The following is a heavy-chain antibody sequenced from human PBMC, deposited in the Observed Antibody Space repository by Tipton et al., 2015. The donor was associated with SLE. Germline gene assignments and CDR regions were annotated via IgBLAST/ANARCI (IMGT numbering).Heavy chain of an antibody. D-gene: IGHD4-23*01. CDR1: GGSISSSSYY. V-gene: IGHV4-39*07. CDR3: ARVGGNSNFDY. CDR2: VYNSGST. J-gene: IGHJ4*02. Sequence: TLSLTCTVSGGSISSSSYYWVWIRQPPGKGLEWIGSVYNSGSTYYNPSLKSRVTISVDTSKNQFSLKLSSVTAADTAVYYCARVGGNSNFDYWGQGTLVTVSS.